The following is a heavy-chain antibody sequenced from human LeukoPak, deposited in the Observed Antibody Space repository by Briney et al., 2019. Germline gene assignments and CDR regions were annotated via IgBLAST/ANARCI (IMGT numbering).Heavy chain of an antibody. J-gene: IGHJ5*02. D-gene: IGHD6-13*01. CDR1: GFTFSSYD. Sequence: GGSLRLSCAASGFTFSSYDMHWVRRAPGKGLEWVAVISYDGSNKYYADSVKGRFTISRDNSKNTLYLQMNSLRAEDTAVYYCARDVAGTPWFDPWGQGTLVTVSS. V-gene: IGHV3-30*19. CDR3: ARDVAGTPWFDP. CDR2: ISYDGSNK.